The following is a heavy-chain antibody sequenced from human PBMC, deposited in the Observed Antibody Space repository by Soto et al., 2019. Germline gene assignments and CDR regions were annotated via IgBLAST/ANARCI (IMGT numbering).Heavy chain of an antibody. CDR1: GFTFSDHY. D-gene: IGHD6-19*01. CDR2: SRNKANSYTT. V-gene: IGHV3-72*01. Sequence: EVQVVESGGGLVQPGGSLRLSCAASGFTFSDHYMDWVRQAPGKGLEWVARSRNKANSYTTEYAAPVKGRVTISRDDSKNSLYLQMNSLKTEDKAVYYCARGIAVAPGDLDIWVQGKMVTVAS. J-gene: IGHJ3*02. CDR3: ARGIAVAPGDLDI.